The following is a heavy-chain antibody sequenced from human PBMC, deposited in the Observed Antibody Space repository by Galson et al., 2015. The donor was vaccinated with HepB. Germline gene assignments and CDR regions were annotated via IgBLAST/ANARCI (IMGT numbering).Heavy chain of an antibody. CDR3: TKDRRGAYGPYDY. D-gene: IGHD4-17*01. Sequence: SLRLSCAASGFTFSTYSMNWVRQAPGKGLEWVSYIGSSISTIYYADSVKGRFTISRDDSRSIAYLQMNSLKTEDTAVYYCTKDRRGAYGPYDYWGQGTLVTVSS. V-gene: IGHV3-48*04. J-gene: IGHJ4*02. CDR1: GFTFSTYS. CDR2: IGSSISTI.